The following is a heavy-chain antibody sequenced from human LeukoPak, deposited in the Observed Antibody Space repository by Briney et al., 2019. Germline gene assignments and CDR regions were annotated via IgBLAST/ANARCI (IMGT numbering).Heavy chain of an antibody. J-gene: IGHJ4*02. CDR2: INPSGGST. CDR1: GYTFTSYY. V-gene: IGHV1-46*01. CDR3: ARAGVAVDY. D-gene: IGHD6-19*01. Sequence: ASVKVSCKASGYTFTSYYMHWVRQAAGQGLEWMRIINPSGGSTSYAQKFQGRVTMTRDTSTSKVYMELSSLRSEDTAVYYCARAGVAVDYWGQGTLVTVSS.